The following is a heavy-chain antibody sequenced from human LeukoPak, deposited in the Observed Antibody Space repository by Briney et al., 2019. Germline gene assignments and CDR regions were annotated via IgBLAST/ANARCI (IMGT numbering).Heavy chain of an antibody. J-gene: IGHJ4*02. CDR3: ARGERFSSGFESVGGDY. D-gene: IGHD3-22*01. CDR2: ISYDGSNK. CDR1: GFTFSSYA. V-gene: IGHV3-30-3*01. Sequence: GRSLRLSCAASGFTFSSYAMHWVRQAPGKGLEWVAVISYDGSNKYYADSVKGRFTISRDNSKITLYLQVNSLRPEDTAVYYCARGERFSSGFESVGGDYWGQGTLVTVSS.